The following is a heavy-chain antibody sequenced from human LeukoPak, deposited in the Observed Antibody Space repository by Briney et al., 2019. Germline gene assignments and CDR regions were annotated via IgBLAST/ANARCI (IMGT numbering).Heavy chain of an antibody. J-gene: IGHJ4*02. CDR3: VTEEMATTVY. V-gene: IGHV4-30-2*01. D-gene: IGHD5-24*01. CDR2: IYHSGST. CDR1: GGSISSGGYY. Sequence: PSQTLSLTCTVSGGSISSGGYYWSWIRQPPGKGLEWIGYIYHSGSTYYNPSLKSRVTISVDRSKNQFSLKLSPVTAADTAVYYCVTEEMATTVYWGQGTLVTVSS.